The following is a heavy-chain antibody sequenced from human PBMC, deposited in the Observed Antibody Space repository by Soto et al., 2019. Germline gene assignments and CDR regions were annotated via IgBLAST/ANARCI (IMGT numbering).Heavy chain of an antibody. Sequence: SETLSLTCRVSGSSISSYYWSWLRQPPGKGLEWIGNIYYTGSTNYHPSLKSRVIMSVESSKKQFSLRLNSVTAADTAVYYCTRVGDYYGDYPNFDYWGQGALVTVSS. J-gene: IGHJ4*02. CDR2: IYYTGST. V-gene: IGHV4-59*01. CDR3: TRVGDYYGDYPNFDY. CDR1: GSSISSYY. D-gene: IGHD4-17*01.